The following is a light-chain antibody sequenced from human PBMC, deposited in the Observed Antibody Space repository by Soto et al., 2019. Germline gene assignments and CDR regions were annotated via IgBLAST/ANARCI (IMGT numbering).Light chain of an antibody. CDR1: SSDVGGFNY. V-gene: IGLV2-14*03. CDR3: SSYTSSSSTVV. Sequence: QSALTQPASVSGSPGQSITISCTGTSSDVGGFNYVSWYQQHPGKAPKLMIYDVSNRPSGVSNRFSVSKSGNTASLTISGRPAEDEADYYCSSYTSSSSTVVFGGGTKLTVL. J-gene: IGLJ2*01. CDR2: DVS.